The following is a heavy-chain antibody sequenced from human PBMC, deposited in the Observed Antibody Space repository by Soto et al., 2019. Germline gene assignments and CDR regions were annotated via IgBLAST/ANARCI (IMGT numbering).Heavy chain of an antibody. CDR2: IYHSGST. CDR1: GYSISSGYY. D-gene: IGHD2-2*01. Sequence: PSETLSLTCAVSGYSISSGYYWGWIRQPPGKGLEWIGSIYHSGSTYYNPSLKSRVTISVDTSKNQFSLKLSSVTAADTAVYYCARDPRGCSSTSCYGYWGQGTLVTVSS. J-gene: IGHJ4*02. V-gene: IGHV4-38-2*02. CDR3: ARDPRGCSSTSCYGY.